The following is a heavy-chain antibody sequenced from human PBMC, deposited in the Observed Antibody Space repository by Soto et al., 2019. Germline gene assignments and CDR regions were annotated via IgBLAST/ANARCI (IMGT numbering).Heavy chain of an antibody. J-gene: IGHJ4*02. CDR2: ISGSGGST. CDR3: AKGPPRFRSCSGGSCYSPYYFDY. CDR1: GFTFNICA. V-gene: IGHV3-23*01. Sequence: PGGSLRLSCAASGFTFNICAMTWVRQAPGKGLEWVSAISGSGGSTYYADSVKGRFTISRDNSNNTLYLQMNSLRAEDTAVYYCAKGPPRFRSCSGGSCYSPYYFDYWGQGTLVTVSS. D-gene: IGHD2-15*01.